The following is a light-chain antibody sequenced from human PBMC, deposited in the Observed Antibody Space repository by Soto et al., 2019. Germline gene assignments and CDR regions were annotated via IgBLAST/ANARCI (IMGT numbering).Light chain of an antibody. CDR1: QSVSSGY. CDR2: GAS. J-gene: IGKJ1*01. Sequence: EIVLTQSPGTLSLSPGERATLSSGASQSVSSGYLAWYQQKPGQAPRLLIYGASSRATGIPDRFSGSGSGTDFTLSISRLEPEDFAVYYCQQYGSSPWTFGQGTKVDIK. CDR3: QQYGSSPWT. V-gene: IGKV3-20*01.